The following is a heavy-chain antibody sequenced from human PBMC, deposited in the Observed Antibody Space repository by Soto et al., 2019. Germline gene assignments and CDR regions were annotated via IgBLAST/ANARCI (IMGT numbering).Heavy chain of an antibody. Sequence: EVQLVESGGGLVQPGGSLRLSCTASGFTFSSYSMHWVRQAPGKGLQYVSGINTNGGSTYYAHSVKGRFTISRDNSKNTVYRQMGSLRAEDMAVYYCAREVGPFDYWGQGTLVTVSS. J-gene: IGHJ4*02. CDR2: INTNGGST. CDR3: AREVGPFDY. D-gene: IGHD1-26*01. CDR1: GFTFSSYS. V-gene: IGHV3-64*01.